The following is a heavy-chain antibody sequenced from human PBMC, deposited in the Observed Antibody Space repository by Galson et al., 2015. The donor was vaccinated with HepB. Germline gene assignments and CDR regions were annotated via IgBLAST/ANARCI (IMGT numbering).Heavy chain of an antibody. CDR2: ISAYKGNK. CDR1: GYTFTSYG. Sequence: SVKVSCKASGYTFTSYGISWVRQAPGQGLEWMGWISAYKGNKNNAQKLQGRVTMTTDTSTSTAYMELRSLRSDDTAVYYCARRNIVVVTATWYFDLWGRGTLVTVSS. V-gene: IGHV1-18*01. D-gene: IGHD2-21*02. J-gene: IGHJ2*01. CDR3: ARRNIVVVTATWYFDL.